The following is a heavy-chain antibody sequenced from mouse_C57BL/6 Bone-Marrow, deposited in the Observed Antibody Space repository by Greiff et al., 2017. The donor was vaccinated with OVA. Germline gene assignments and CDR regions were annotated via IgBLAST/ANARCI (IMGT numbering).Heavy chain of an antibody. V-gene: IGHV1-52*01. CDR2: IDPSDSET. Sequence: QVQLQQPGAELVRPGSSVKLSCKASGYTFTSYWMHWVKQRPIQGLEWIGNIDPSDSETHYNQKFKDKATLTVDKSSSTAYMQLSSLTSEDSAVYYCAREGVVEDWYFDVWGTGTTVTVSS. CDR3: AREGVVEDWYFDV. D-gene: IGHD1-1*01. J-gene: IGHJ1*03. CDR1: GYTFTSYW.